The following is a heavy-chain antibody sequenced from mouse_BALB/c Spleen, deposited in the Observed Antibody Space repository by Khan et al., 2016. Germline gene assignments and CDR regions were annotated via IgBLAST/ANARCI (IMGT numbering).Heavy chain of an antibody. D-gene: IGHD1-1*01. Sequence: EVKLLESGGGLVQPGGSLKLSCVASEFDFSRYWMSWVRQAPGKGLEWIGEINPDSSTINYTPSLKDKFIFSRDNAKNTLYLQLSKVRSEDSALYFCVSPFTTGVAYWGQGTLVTVSA. CDR2: INPDSSTI. J-gene: IGHJ3*01. CDR3: VSPFTTGVAY. CDR1: EFDFSRYW. V-gene: IGHV4-1*02.